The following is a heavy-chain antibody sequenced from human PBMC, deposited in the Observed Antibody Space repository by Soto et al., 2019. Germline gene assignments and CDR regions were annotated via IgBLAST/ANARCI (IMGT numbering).Heavy chain of an antibody. CDR1: GGSFSGYY. Sequence: SETLSLTCAVYGGSFSGYYWSWIRQPPGKGLEWIGEINHSGSTNYNPSLKSRVTISVDTSKNQFSLKLSSVTAADTDVYYCARRDFWSGYNWFDPWGQGTLVTAPQ. D-gene: IGHD3-3*01. V-gene: IGHV4-34*01. CDR2: INHSGST. CDR3: ARRDFWSGYNWFDP. J-gene: IGHJ5*02.